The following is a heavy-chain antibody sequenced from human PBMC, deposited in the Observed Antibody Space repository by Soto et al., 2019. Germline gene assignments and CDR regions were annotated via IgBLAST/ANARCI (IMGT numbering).Heavy chain of an antibody. D-gene: IGHD5-18*01. CDR3: ARHVTEDTAKVSAHYYYGKDV. CDR2: IYPGDSDT. CDR1: GYSFTSYW. Sequence: GESLKISCKGSGYSFTSYWIGWVRQMPWKGLKWMGIIYPGDSDTRYSPSFQGQVTISADKSISTAYLQWSSLKASDTAMYYCARHVTEDTAKVSAHYYYGKDVWGQGTTVTVSS. V-gene: IGHV5-51*01. J-gene: IGHJ6*02.